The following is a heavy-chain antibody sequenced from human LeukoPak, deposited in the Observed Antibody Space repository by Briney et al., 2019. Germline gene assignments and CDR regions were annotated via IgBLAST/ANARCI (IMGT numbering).Heavy chain of an antibody. CDR2: ISSSSSYI. Sequence: GGSLRLSCAASGFTFSSYSMNWVRQAPGKGLEWVSSISSSSSYIYYADSVKGRSTISRDNAKNSLYLQMNSLRAEDTAVYYCASTRGYSYGCLDYWGQGTLVTVSS. J-gene: IGHJ4*02. CDR3: ASTRGYSYGCLDY. CDR1: GFTFSSYS. D-gene: IGHD5-18*01. V-gene: IGHV3-21*01.